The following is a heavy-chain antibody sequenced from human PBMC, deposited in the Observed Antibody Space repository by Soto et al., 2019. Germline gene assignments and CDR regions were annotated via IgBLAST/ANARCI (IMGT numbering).Heavy chain of an antibody. Sequence: SETLSLTCTVSGCSISSGDYYWSWIRQPPGKGLEWIGHIYYSGSTYYNPSLKSRVTISVDTSKNQFSLKLSSVTAADTAVYYCARDVDYIKGVYYYGMDVWGQGTTVTVSS. V-gene: IGHV4-30-4*01. CDR1: GCSISSGDYY. J-gene: IGHJ6*02. CDR3: ARDVDYIKGVYYYGMDV. D-gene: IGHD4-4*01. CDR2: IYYSGST.